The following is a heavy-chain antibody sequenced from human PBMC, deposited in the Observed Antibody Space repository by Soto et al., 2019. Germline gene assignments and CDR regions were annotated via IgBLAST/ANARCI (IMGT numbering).Heavy chain of an antibody. CDR3: TTGGDAFVQGIIVGYFDY. J-gene: IGHJ4*02. V-gene: IGHV3-15*01. CDR1: GFTFSNAW. CDR2: IKSGTDGGTT. D-gene: IGHD3-10*01. Sequence: EVQLVESGGGLVKPGGSLRLSCAVSGFTFSNAWMTWVRQAPGKGLEWVGRIKSGTDGGTTDYAVPVKGRFTISRDDSKNTLYLEMNSLKTEDTAVYYCTTGGDAFVQGIIVGYFDYWGQGTLVTVSS.